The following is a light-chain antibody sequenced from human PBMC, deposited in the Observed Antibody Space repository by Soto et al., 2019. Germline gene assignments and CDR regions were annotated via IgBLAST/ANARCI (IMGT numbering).Light chain of an antibody. CDR2: EAS. V-gene: IGKV3-11*01. CDR1: QSVSSY. Sequence: EIVLTQSPAPLSLSPGERATLSCRASQSVSSYLAWYQQKPGQAPRLLIYEASNRDTGIPARFSGSGSGTDFTLTISSLEPEDFAVYYCQQRSNWPWTFGQGTKVEIK. J-gene: IGKJ1*01. CDR3: QQRSNWPWT.